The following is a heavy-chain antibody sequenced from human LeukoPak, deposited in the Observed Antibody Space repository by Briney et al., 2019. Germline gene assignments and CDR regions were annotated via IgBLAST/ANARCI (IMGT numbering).Heavy chain of an antibody. V-gene: IGHV4-59*01. CDR3: ARLGRDGYTHWYFDL. CDR1: GDSLSGFY. D-gene: IGHD5-24*01. Sequence: SETLSLTCTVSGDSLSGFYWSWIRQPPGKGLECIGSIYFSGSTNYNPSLKSRVTMSVDTSENQFSLWLSSVTAADTAVYYCARLGRDGYTHWYFDLWGRGALVAV. J-gene: IGHJ2*01. CDR2: IYFSGST.